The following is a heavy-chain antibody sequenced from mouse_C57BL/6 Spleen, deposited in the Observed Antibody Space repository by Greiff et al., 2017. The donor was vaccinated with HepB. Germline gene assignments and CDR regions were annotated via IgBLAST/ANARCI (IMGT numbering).Heavy chain of an antibody. J-gene: IGHJ3*01. V-gene: IGHV2-2*01. CDR3: ARTGGSSYEGGFAY. D-gene: IGHD1-1*01. CDR2: IWSGGST. CDR1: GFSLTSYG. Sequence: QVQLQQSGPGLVQPSQSLSITCTVSGFSLTSYGVHWVRQSPGKGLEWLGVIWSGGSTDYNAAFISRLSISKDNPKSQVFFKRNSLQADDTAIYYCARTGGSSYEGGFAYWGQGTLVTVSA.